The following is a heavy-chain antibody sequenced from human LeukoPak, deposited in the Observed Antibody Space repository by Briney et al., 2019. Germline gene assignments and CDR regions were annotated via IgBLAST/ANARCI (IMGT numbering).Heavy chain of an antibody. J-gene: IGHJ4*02. Sequence: GGSLRLSCAVSGLTVSNNYMSWVRQAPGKGLEWVANINHDGGEIFYVDSVKGRFTISRDNAKNSLYLQMNSLRAEDTALYYCAKDAGGVYCSSTSCYGYFDYWGQGTLVTVSS. CDR1: GLTVSNNY. CDR3: AKDAGGVYCSSTSCYGYFDY. D-gene: IGHD2-2*01. V-gene: IGHV3-7*03. CDR2: INHDGGEI.